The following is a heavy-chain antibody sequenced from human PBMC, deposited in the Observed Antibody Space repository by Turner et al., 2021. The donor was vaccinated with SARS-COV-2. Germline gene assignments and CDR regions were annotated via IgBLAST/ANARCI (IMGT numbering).Heavy chain of an antibody. V-gene: IGHV1-69*04. CDR2: IIPILAIA. J-gene: IGHJ5*02. Sequence: QVQVVQAGDEVKKPGASVKVSCKPSDCTFSTYAISWVRQAPGEGLEWMGRIIPILAIANCAYKLEGRVTITANKTTSSAYMVLSSLKSEDTDEYYCANLYQGLAAAAISWFDHWGQGTLVTVSS. CDR1: DCTFSTYA. CDR3: ANLYQGLAAAAISWFDH. D-gene: IGHD6-13*01.